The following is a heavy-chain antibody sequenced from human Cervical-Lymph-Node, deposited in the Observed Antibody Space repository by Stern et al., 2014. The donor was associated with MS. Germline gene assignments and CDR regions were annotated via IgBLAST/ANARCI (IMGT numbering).Heavy chain of an antibody. CDR3: ARRGLGYDGADH. V-gene: IGHV5-51*03. Sequence: EVQLVQSGAEVRKPGESLKISCKVSGYSFANFWIGWVRQVPGKGLEWMGISYPGDSDARYSPSSQGQVTLSADESISTAYLQWSSLKASDTGIYYCARRGLGYDGADHWGQGALVTVSS. CDR1: GYSFANFW. D-gene: IGHD3-16*01. CDR2: SYPGDSDA. J-gene: IGHJ4*02.